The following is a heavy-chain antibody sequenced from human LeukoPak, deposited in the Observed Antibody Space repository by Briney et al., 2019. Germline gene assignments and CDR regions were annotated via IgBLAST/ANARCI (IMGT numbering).Heavy chain of an antibody. CDR2: ISSSSSTI. J-gene: IGHJ3*02. D-gene: IGHD3-10*01. V-gene: IGHV3-48*01. CDR1: GFTFSSYS. Sequence: GGSLRLSCAASGFTFSSYSMNWVRQAPGKGLEWVSYISSSSSTIYYADSVKGRFTISRDNAKNSLYLQMNSLRAEDTAVYYCTKDLKWFGELFHRNDAFDIWGQGTMVTVSS. CDR3: TKDLKWFGELFHRNDAFDI.